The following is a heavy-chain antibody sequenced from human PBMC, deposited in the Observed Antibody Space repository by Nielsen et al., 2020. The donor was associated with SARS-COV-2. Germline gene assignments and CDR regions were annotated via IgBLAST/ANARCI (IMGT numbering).Heavy chain of an antibody. Sequence: SLKISCAASGFTFDDYAMHWVRQAPGKGLEWVSGISWNSGSIGYADSVKGRFTISRDNAKNSLYLQMNSLRAEDTAVYYCARWPGDIERITIFGANYYMDVWGKGTTVTVSS. J-gene: IGHJ6*03. CDR3: ARWPGDIERITIFGANYYMDV. V-gene: IGHV3-9*01. CDR1: GFTFDDYA. D-gene: IGHD3-3*01. CDR2: ISWNSGSI.